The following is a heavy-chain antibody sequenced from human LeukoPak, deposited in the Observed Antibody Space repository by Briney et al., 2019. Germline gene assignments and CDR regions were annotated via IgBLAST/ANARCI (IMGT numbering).Heavy chain of an antibody. V-gene: IGHV1-2*02. D-gene: IGHD3-22*01. CDR1: GYTFTVYY. CDR2: INPNSGGT. CDR3: ARDLRDYYDSSGYYF. J-gene: IGHJ4*02. Sequence: ASVKVSCKASGYTFTVYYMHWVRQAPGQGLEWMGWINPNSGGTNYAQKFQGRVTMTRDTSISTAYMELSRLRSDDTAVYYCARDLRDYYDSSGYYFGGQGTLVTVPS.